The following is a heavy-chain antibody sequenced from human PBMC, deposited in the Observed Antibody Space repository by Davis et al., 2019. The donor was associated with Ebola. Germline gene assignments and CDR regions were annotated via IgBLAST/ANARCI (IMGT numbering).Heavy chain of an antibody. J-gene: IGHJ4*02. Sequence: SETLSLTCTVSGFSIRSGYFWGWVRQPPGKGLEWIGSIYHRENTYDNPSLKSRVTISVDTSKNQFSLKLSSVTAADTAVYYCARAIPKYYYDSSGYYGTLDYFDYWGQGTLVTVSS. V-gene: IGHV4-38-2*02. CDR2: IYHRENT. CDR1: GFSIRSGYF. CDR3: ARAIPKYYYDSSGYYGTLDYFDY. D-gene: IGHD3-22*01.